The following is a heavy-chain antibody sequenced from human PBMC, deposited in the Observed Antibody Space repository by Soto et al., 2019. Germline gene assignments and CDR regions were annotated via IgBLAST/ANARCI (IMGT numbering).Heavy chain of an antibody. D-gene: IGHD6-19*01. V-gene: IGHV3-30*18. J-gene: IGHJ6*01. CDR3: AKDPAIAVAGTRSYYYYGMEV. Sequence: PVGSLRLSCASSVFTFSSYGMHWVRHSPGKGLEWVAVISYDGSNKYYADSVKGRFTISRDNSKNTLYLQMNSLRAEDTAVYYCAKDPAIAVAGTRSYYYYGMEVLGQGTTVSVSS. CDR1: VFTFSSYG. CDR2: ISYDGSNK.